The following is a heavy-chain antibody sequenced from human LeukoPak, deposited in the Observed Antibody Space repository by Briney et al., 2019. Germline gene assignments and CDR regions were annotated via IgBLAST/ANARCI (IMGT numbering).Heavy chain of an antibody. V-gene: IGHV3-7*01. J-gene: IGHJ4*02. Sequence: GGSLRLSCAASGFTFSSYWMSWVRQAPGKGLEWVANIKQDGSEKYYVDSVKGRFTISRDNAKNSLYLQMNSLRAEDTAVYYCAKGRAKWLRFGHADYWGQGTLVTVSS. CDR1: GFTFSSYW. CDR3: AKGRAKWLRFGHADY. D-gene: IGHD5-12*01. CDR2: IKQDGSEK.